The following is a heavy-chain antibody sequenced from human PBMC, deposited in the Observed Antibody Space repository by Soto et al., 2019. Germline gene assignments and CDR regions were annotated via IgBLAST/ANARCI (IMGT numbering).Heavy chain of an antibody. D-gene: IGHD3-22*01. CDR3: ARDSVIRGYYDSSGYYYGGEFDY. Sequence: GASVKVSCKASGYTFTSYGISWVRQAPGQGLEWMGWISAYNGNTNYAQKLQGRVTMTTDTSTSTAYMELRSLRSDDTAVYYCARDSVIRGYYDSSGYYYGGEFDYWGQGTLVTVSS. J-gene: IGHJ4*02. V-gene: IGHV1-18*01. CDR1: GYTFTSYG. CDR2: ISAYNGNT.